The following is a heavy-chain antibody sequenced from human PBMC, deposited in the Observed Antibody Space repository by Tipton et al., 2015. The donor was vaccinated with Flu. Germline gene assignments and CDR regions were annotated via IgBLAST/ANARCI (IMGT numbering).Heavy chain of an antibody. CDR1: GFTFGDYW. CDR3: AREDGNYYDTSGYSDY. J-gene: IGHJ4*02. Sequence: SLRLSCAASGFTFGDYWMHWVRQAPGKGLEWVANINQDGSEKYYVDSVKGRFTISRDNAKNSLYLQMNSLRAEDTAVYYCAREDGNYYDTSGYSDYWGQGTLVTVSS. CDR2: INQDGSEK. D-gene: IGHD3-22*01. V-gene: IGHV3-7*01.